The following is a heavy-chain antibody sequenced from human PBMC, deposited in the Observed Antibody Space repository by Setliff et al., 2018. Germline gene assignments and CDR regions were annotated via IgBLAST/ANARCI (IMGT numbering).Heavy chain of an antibody. CDR3: ARTGTYRYFDS. CDR1: GASINSGSNY. Sequence: TSETLSLTCTVSGASINSGSNYWGWIRQPPGKGLEWIGRIHYKGTTYSNASLASRLTLSVDTSKNHFSLKLTSVTAADTAVYYCARTGTYRYFDSWGQGSRVTVSS. CDR2: IHYKGTT. J-gene: IGHJ4*02. D-gene: IGHD1-7*01. V-gene: IGHV4-39*02.